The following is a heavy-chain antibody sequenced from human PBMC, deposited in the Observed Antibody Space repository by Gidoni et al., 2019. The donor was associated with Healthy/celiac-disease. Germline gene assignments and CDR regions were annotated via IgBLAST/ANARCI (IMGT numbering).Heavy chain of an antibody. CDR2: IYYSGST. V-gene: IGHV4-59*01. Sequence: QVQLQESGPGLVKPSETLSLTCTVSGGSISSYYWSWIRQPPGKGLEWIGYIYYSGSTNYNPSLKSRVTISVDTSKNQFSLKLSSVTAADTAVYYCARDQGGYSSSPGFDPWGQGTLVTVSS. CDR3: ARDQGGYSSSPGFDP. J-gene: IGHJ5*02. D-gene: IGHD6-6*01. CDR1: GGSISSYY.